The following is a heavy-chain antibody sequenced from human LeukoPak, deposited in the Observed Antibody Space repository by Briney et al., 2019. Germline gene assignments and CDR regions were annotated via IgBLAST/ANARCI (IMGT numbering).Heavy chain of an antibody. J-gene: IGHJ4*02. CDR3: ARARRIIDY. V-gene: IGHV4-61*02. Sequence: PSETLSLTCTVSGRSISSGSYYWSWIRQPAGKVLEWIGRIYTSGSTNYNPSLKSRVTISVDTSKNQFSLKLSSVTAADTAVYYCARARRIIDYWGQGTLVTVSS. D-gene: IGHD2-15*01. CDR2: IYTSGST. CDR1: GRSISSGSYY.